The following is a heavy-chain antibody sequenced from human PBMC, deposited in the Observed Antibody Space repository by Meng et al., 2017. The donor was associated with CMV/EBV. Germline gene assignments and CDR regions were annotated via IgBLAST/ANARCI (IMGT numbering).Heavy chain of an antibody. J-gene: IGHJ5*02. Sequence: SVKVSCKASGGTFSSYAISWVRQAPGQGLEWMGGIIPIFGTANYAQKFQGRVTITTDESTSTAYMELSSLRSEDTAVYYCARSSHYDFWSGPLESPWGQGTLVTVSS. CDR2: IIPIFGTA. CDR3: ARSSHYDFWSGPLESP. D-gene: IGHD3-3*01. CDR1: GGTFSSYA. V-gene: IGHV1-69*05.